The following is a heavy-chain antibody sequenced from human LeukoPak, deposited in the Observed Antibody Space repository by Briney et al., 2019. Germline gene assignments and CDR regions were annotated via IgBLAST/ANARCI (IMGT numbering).Heavy chain of an antibody. CDR2: ISSSSSYI. CDR1: GFTFSSYS. CDR3: ASSAGALIDC. Sequence: PGGSLRLSCAASGFTFSSYSMNWVRQAPGKGLEWASSISSSSSYIYYADSVKGRFTISRDNAKNSLYLQMNSLRAEDTAVYYCASSAGALIDCWGQGTLVIVSS. D-gene: IGHD6-19*01. V-gene: IGHV3-21*01. J-gene: IGHJ4*02.